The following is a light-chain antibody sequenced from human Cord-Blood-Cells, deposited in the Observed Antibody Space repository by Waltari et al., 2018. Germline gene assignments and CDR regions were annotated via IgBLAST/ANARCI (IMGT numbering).Light chain of an antibody. Sequence: QSALTQPPSASGSPGQSVTISCTGTSSDVGGYNYVSRYQQHPGKAPKLMIYEVSKRPSGVPDRFSGSKSGNTASLTVSGLQAEDEADYYCSSYAGINNLVFGGGTKLTVL. V-gene: IGLV2-8*01. CDR2: EVS. CDR3: SSYAGINNLV. J-gene: IGLJ2*01. CDR1: SSDVGGYNY.